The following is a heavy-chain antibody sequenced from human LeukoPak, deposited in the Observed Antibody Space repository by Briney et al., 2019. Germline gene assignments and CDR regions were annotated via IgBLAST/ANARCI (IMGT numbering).Heavy chain of an antibody. CDR2: INPSGGST. D-gene: IGHD3-3*01. V-gene: IGHV1-46*01. J-gene: IGHJ4*02. CDR3: ARGGPKRELRFLEWLFEGGFDY. Sequence: ASVKVSCKASGYTFTSYYMHWVRQAPGQGLEWMGIINPSGGSTSYAQKFQGRVTMTRDTSISTAYMELSRLRSDDTAVYYCARGGPKRELRFLEWLFEGGFDYWGQGTLVTVSS. CDR1: GYTFTSYY.